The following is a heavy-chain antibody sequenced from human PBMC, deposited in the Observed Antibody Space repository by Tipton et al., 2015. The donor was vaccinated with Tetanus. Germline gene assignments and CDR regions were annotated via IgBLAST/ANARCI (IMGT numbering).Heavy chain of an antibody. V-gene: IGHV4-31*03. J-gene: IGHJ6*02. CDR2: VYYSGTT. CDR3: ARDTGAAYARGI. Sequence: TLSLTCTVSGGSISSSSHYWTWIRQRPGKGLEWIGYVYYSGTTYFDLSLQSRLTLSVDTSRNLFSLKLTSVTAADTGIYYCARDTGAAYARGIWGQGTAVTVSS. CDR1: GGSISSSSHY. D-gene: IGHD6-13*01.